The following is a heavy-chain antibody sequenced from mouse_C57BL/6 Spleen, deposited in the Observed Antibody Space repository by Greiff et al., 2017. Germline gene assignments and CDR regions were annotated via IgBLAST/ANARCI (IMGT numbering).Heavy chain of an antibody. J-gene: IGHJ1*03. Sequence: VQLQQSGAELVRPGASVTLSCKASGYTFTDYEMRWVKQTPVHGLEWIGAIDPETGGTAYNQKFKGKAILTADKSSSTAYMELRSLTSEDSAVYYCTRNYAWYFDVWGTGTTVTVSS. D-gene: IGHD2-4*01. CDR1: GYTFTDYE. CDR2: IDPETGGT. CDR3: TRNYAWYFDV. V-gene: IGHV1-15*01.